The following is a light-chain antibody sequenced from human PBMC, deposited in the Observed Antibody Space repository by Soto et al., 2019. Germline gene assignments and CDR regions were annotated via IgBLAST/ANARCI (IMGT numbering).Light chain of an antibody. CDR1: SSDVGGYDH. CDR3: SSYTNKDTLL. CDR2: DVT. Sequence: QSALTQPASVSGSPGQSITISCTGTSSDVGGYDHVSWYQQHPGKAPKLIIYDVTVRPSGISRLFSGSKSDNTASLAVSGLQPEDEADYYCSSYTNKDTLLFGGGTKVTV. V-gene: IGLV2-14*03. J-gene: IGLJ3*02.